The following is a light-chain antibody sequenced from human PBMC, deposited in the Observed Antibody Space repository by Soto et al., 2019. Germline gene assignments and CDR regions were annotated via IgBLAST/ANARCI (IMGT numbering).Light chain of an antibody. CDR3: SSYAGSNNFV. CDR2: EVR. J-gene: IGLJ1*01. V-gene: IGLV2-14*01. CDR1: SGDIGGYNF. Sequence: QSALTQPASVSGSPGQSITISCSGSSGDIGGYNFVSWYQHLPGKAPKLIIFEVRFRPSGVSNRFSGSKSGDTASLTVSGLRAEDEADYYCSSYAGSNNFVFGSGTKLTVL.